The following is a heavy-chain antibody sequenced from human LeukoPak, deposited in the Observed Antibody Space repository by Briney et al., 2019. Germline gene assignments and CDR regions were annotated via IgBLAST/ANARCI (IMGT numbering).Heavy chain of an antibody. J-gene: IGHJ2*01. V-gene: IGHV4-59*05. CDR3: ARHGWELPALYWYFDL. CDR1: RGSIISHY. CDR2: IYYSGST. D-gene: IGHD1-26*01. Sequence: PSETLSLTCTVSRGSIISHYWSWIRQPPGKGLEWIGSIYYSGSTYYNPSLKSRVTISVDTSKNQFSLKLSSVTAADTAVYYCARHGWELPALYWYFDLWGRGTLVTVSS.